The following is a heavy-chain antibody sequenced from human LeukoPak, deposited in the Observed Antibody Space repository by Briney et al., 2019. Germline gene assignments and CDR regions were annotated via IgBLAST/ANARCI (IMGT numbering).Heavy chain of an antibody. CDR3: ARGGGSDSHFYYFGMDV. Sequence: SQTLSLTCAISGDSVSSNTAAWNWIRQSPSRGLEWLGRTYYRSNWFNDYAVSVKGRLTVNPDTSKNHFSLQLKYVTPEDTAVYYCARGGGSDSHFYYFGMDVWGKGTTVTVSS. CDR2: TYYRSNWFN. V-gene: IGHV6-1*01. CDR1: GDSVSSNTAA. J-gene: IGHJ6*04. D-gene: IGHD2-15*01.